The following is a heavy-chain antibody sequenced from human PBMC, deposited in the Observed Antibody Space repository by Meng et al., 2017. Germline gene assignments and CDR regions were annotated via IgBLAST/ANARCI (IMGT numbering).Heavy chain of an antibody. CDR2: INPHSGGT. J-gene: IGHJ4*02. V-gene: IGHV1-2*06. D-gene: IGHD3-3*01. CDR1: GYTFTSYG. CDR3: ARVHD. Sequence: ASVKVSCKASGYTFTSYGISWVRQAPGQGLEWMGRINPHSGGTDYAQKFQGRVTLTRDTSISTAYMELSRLKSDDTAVYYCARVHDWGQGTLVTVSS.